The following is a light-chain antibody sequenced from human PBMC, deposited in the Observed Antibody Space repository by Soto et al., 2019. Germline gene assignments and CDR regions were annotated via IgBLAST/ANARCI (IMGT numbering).Light chain of an antibody. Sequence: DIQMTQSPSTLSASVGDTVTVTCRSSQSVSGWLAWYQQKPGEAPKLLIYDVSALPRGVPSRFSGSGSGTKFTLTIASLQPDDFATYYCQQYETLSGTFGPGTKVDIK. CDR3: QQYETLSGT. CDR2: DVS. CDR1: QSVSGW. J-gene: IGKJ1*01. V-gene: IGKV1-5*01.